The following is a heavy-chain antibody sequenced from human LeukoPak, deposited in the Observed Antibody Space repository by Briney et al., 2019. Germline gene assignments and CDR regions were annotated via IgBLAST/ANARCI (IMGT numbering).Heavy chain of an antibody. D-gene: IGHD2-8*02. CDR3: AGHHPRNTVDF. V-gene: IGHV4-59*08. CDR1: GGSISSYY. Sequence: SETLSLTCTVSGGSISSYYWSWIRQPPGKGLEWIAYISDIGSINYNPSLKSRVTISLETSKNQFSLKLSSVTAADTAFYYCAGHHPRNTVDFWGQGTLVTVSS. J-gene: IGHJ4*02. CDR2: ISDIGSI.